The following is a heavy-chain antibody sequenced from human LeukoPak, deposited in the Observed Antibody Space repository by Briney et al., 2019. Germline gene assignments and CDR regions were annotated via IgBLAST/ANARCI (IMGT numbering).Heavy chain of an antibody. Sequence: SGTLSLTCAVYGGSFSGYYWSWIRQPPGKGLEWIGEIYHSGSTNYNPSLKSRVTISVDTSKNQFSLKLSSVTAADTAVYYCARGYGCSSTSCRYYYYYYGMDVWGQGTTVTVSS. D-gene: IGHD2-2*01. J-gene: IGHJ6*02. CDR2: IYHSGST. V-gene: IGHV4-34*01. CDR1: GGSFSGYY. CDR3: ARGYGCSSTSCRYYYYYYGMDV.